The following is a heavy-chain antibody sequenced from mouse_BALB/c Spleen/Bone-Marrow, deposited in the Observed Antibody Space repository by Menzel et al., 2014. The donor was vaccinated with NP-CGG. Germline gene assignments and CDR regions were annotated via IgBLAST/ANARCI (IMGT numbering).Heavy chain of an antibody. CDR2: ISSGGST. CDR3: ARYDYDGAYAMDY. V-gene: IGHV5-6-5*01. D-gene: IGHD2-4*01. J-gene: IGHJ4*01. Sequence: EVKLVESGGGLVNPGGSLKLSCAASGFTFSSYAMSWVRQTPEKGLEWVASISSGGSTYYPDSVKGRFTISRDNARNILYLQMSSLRSEDTTMYYCARYDYDGAYAMDYWGQGTSVTVSS. CDR1: GFTFSSYA.